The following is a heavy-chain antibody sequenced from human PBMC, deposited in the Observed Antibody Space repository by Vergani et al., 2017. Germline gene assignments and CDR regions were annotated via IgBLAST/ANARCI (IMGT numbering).Heavy chain of an antibody. J-gene: IGHJ3*02. D-gene: IGHD3-22*01. V-gene: IGHV1-18*01. CDR3: ARDLYDXSGYYYDLGYAFDI. CDR1: GYTFTSYG. CDR2: ISAYNGNT. Sequence: QVQLVQSGAEVKKPGASVKVSCKASGYTFTSYGISWVRQAPGQGLEWMGWISAYNGNTNYAQKLQGRVTMTTDTSTSTAYMELRSLRSDDTAVYYCARDLYDXSGYYYDLGYAFDIWGQGTMVTVSS.